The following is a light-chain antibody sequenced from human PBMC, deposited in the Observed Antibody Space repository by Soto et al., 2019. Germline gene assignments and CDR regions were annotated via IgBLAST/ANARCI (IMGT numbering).Light chain of an antibody. V-gene: IGKV3-15*01. CDR3: QQYNSWPYT. Sequence: ETVMTQSPATLSASPGERAPLSCRASQSVNTNLAWYQQKPGQAPRLLIYDASTRATGIPASSSGSGSGTEFTLTIRSLQSEDSAVYYCQQYNSWPYTFGQGTKVDIK. J-gene: IGKJ2*01. CDR1: QSVNTN. CDR2: DAS.